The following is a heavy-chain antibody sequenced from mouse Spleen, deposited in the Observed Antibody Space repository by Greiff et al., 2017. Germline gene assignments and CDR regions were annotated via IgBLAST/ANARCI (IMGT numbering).Heavy chain of an antibody. CDR2: INPGSGGT. V-gene: IGHV1-54*01. D-gene: IGHD1-1*01. Sequence: QVQLKESGAELVRPGTSVKVSCKASGYAFTNYLIEWVKQRPGQGLEWIGVINPGSGGTNYNEKFKGKATLTADKSSSTAYMQLSSLTSEDSAVYFCARSLYYGSSYAFAYWGQGTLVTVSA. CDR3: ARSLYYGSSYAFAY. J-gene: IGHJ3*01. CDR1: GYAFTNYL.